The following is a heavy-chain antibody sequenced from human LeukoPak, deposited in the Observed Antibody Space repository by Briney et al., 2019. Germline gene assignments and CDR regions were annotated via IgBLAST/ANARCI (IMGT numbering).Heavy chain of an antibody. J-gene: IGHJ5*02. CDR3: ARGRSMWYYDSSGYYTTSSEYNWFDP. D-gene: IGHD3-22*01. Sequence: ASVKVSCKASGYTFTSYDIIWARQATGQGLEWMGWMNPTSGNTAYAQKFQGRVTISSNTSISTAYMELSSLRSEDTAVYYCARGRSMWYYDSSGYYTTSSEYNWFDPWGQGTLVTVSS. V-gene: IGHV1-8*03. CDR2: MNPTSGNT. CDR1: GYTFTSYD.